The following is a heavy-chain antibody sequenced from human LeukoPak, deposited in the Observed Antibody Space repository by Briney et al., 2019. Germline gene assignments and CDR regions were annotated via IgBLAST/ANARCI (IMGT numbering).Heavy chain of an antibody. V-gene: IGHV3-23*01. CDR3: AKGIYSSGWSYFDY. CDR2: LSGSGITT. CDR1: GFTFSNSA. J-gene: IGHJ4*01. D-gene: IGHD6-19*01. Sequence: GGSLRLSCAASGFTFSNSAMSWVRQAPGKGLEWVSTLSGSGITTYYADSVKGRFTISRDNSKNTLYLQMNTLRAEDSALYYCAKGIYSSGWSYFDYWGHGTLVTVAS.